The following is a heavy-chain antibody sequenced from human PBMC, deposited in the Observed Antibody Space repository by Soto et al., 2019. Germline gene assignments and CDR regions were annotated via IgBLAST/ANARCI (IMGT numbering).Heavy chain of an antibody. Sequence: EVQLLESGGGLVHPGGSLRLSCAASGFTFSTYGLSWVRQAPGKGLEWVSSLSTSGGSTYYADSVKGRFTISRDNSKNNFVLEMNSLKGEDTGGNYLGDRGKAITGLDYWGQGTLVTVSS. CDR1: GFTFSTYG. CDR2: LSTSGGST. J-gene: IGHJ4*02. CDR3: GDRGKAITGLDY. V-gene: IGHV3-23*01. D-gene: IGHD6-13*01.